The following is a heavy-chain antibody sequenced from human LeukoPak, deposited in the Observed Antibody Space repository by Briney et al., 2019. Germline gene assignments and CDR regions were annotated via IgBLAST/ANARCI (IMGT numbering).Heavy chain of an antibody. CDR1: GFTFSSYA. J-gene: IGHJ4*02. CDR3: AQGKQSLGITIFGVVAYYFDY. CDR2: ISGSGGST. D-gene: IGHD3-3*01. V-gene: IGHV3-23*01. Sequence: GGSLRLSCAASGFTFSSYAMSWVRQAPGKGLEWVSAISGSGGSTHYADSVKGRFTISRDNSKNTLYLQMNSLRAEDTAVYYCAQGKQSLGITIFGVVAYYFDYWGQGTLVTVSS.